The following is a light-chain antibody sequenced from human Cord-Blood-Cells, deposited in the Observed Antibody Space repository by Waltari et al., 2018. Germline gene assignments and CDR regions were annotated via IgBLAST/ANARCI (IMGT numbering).Light chain of an antibody. CDR2: LGS. V-gene: IGKV2-28*01. CDR1: QSLPHSNGYHY. Sequence: DIVMTQSPLSLPVTPGEPASISCTPRQSLPHSNGYHYLEWYLQKPGQSPQLLIYLGSNRASRVPDRFSGSGSGTDFTLKISRVEAEDVGVYYCMQALQTPWSFGQGTKVEIK. J-gene: IGKJ1*01. CDR3: MQALQTPWS.